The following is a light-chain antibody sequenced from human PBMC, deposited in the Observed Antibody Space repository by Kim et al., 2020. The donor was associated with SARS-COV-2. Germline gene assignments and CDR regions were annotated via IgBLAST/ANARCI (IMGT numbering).Light chain of an antibody. V-gene: IGKV1-27*01. CDR3: QKYNGAPWT. CDR1: KGISSN. J-gene: IGKJ1*01. Sequence: ASVGDRVTITCRASKGISSNVAWYQQKPGDVPKLLIYDASALLSGVPSRFSGSGSGTDFTLTISSLQPEDVATYYCQKYNGAPWTFGQGTKVEIK. CDR2: DAS.